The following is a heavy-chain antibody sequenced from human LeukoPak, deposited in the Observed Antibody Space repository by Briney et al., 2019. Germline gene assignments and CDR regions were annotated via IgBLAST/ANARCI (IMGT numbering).Heavy chain of an antibody. J-gene: IGHJ6*02. V-gene: IGHV4-34*01. CDR1: GGSFSGYY. D-gene: IGHD5-18*01. CDR3: ARGLRGYSYGQRSYYYGMDV. CDR2: INHSGST. Sequence: SETLSLTCAVYGGSFSGYYWSWIRQPPGKGLEWIGEINHSGSTNYNPSLKSRVTISVDTSKNQFSLKLSSVTAADTAVYYCARGLRGYSYGQRSYYYGMDVWGQGTTVTVSS.